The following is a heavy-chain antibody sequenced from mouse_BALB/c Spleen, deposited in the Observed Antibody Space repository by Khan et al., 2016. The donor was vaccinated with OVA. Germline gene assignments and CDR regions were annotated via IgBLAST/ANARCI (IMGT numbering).Heavy chain of an antibody. CDR2: ISPGSGDT. Sequence: QMQLVESGAELVRPGASVKLSCKASGYTFTDYYINWVKQRTGQGLEWIGEISPGSGDTDYHERFKGKATLTADKSSSTAYMQLSSLTSEASAVYFCARRNYFGYTFAYWGQGTLVTVSA. CDR3: ARRNYFGYTFAY. V-gene: IGHV1-77*01. CDR1: GYTFTDYY. D-gene: IGHD1-2*01. J-gene: IGHJ3*01.